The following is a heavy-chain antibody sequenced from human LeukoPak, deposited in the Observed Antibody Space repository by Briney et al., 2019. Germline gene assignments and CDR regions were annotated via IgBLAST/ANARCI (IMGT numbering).Heavy chain of an antibody. V-gene: IGHV3-23*01. CDR2: ISGSGGST. J-gene: IGHJ3*02. CDR1: GFTFSSYG. D-gene: IGHD6-6*01. CDR3: AKDGGQLGAFDI. Sequence: GRSLRLSCAASGFTFSSYGMHWVRQAPGKGLEWVSAISGSGGSTYYADSVKGRFTISRDNSKNTLYLQMNSLRAEDTAVYYCAKDGGQLGAFDIWGQGTMVTVSS.